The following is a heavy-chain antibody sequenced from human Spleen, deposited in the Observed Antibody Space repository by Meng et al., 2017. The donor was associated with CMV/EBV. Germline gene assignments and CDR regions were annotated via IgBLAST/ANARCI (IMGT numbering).Heavy chain of an antibody. CDR2: IIPIFGTA. V-gene: IGHV1-69*05. CDR1: GGTFSSYA. J-gene: IGHJ4*02. D-gene: IGHD5-12*01. Sequence: KASGGTFSSYAIRWVRQAPGQGLEWMGQIIPIFGTAYYAQKFQGRVAITTDESTSTAYMELSSLTSEDTAVYYCARAPRATKVYYFDYWDQGTLVTVSS. CDR3: ARAPRATKVYYFDY.